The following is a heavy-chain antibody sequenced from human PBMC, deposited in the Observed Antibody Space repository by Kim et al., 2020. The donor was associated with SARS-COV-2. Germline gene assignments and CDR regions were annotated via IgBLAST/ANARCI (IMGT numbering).Heavy chain of an antibody. D-gene: IGHD3-10*01. V-gene: IGHV3-23*01. CDR3: AKALRQLSMALYY. CDR2: VSSDAGIT. CDR1: GFTFSSDA. Sequence: GGSLRLSCAASGFTFSSDAMSWVRQAPGKGLEWVSSVSSDAGITHHADSVKGRFTISRDNSKNMLYLQMNSLRAEDTALYYCAKALRQLSMALYYWGQGTLVTVSS. J-gene: IGHJ4*02.